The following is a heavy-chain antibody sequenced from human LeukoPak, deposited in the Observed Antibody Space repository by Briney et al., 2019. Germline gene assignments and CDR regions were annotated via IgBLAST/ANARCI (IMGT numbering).Heavy chain of an antibody. J-gene: IGHJ4*02. D-gene: IGHD3-3*01. V-gene: IGHV3-48*03. CDR2: VSSSGSTI. Sequence: PGGSLRLSCAASGFTFSSYEMNWVRQAPGKGLEWVSYVSSSGSTIYYADSVKGRFTISRDNAKNSLYLQMNSLRAEDTAVYYCASFYYDFWSGNFDYRGQGTLVTVSS. CDR1: GFTFSSYE. CDR3: ASFYYDFWSGNFDY.